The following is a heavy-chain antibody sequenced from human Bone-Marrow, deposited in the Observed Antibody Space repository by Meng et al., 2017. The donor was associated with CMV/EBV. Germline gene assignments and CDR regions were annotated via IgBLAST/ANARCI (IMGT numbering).Heavy chain of an antibody. Sequence: ASVKVSCKASGYTFTGYYMHWVRQAPGQGLEWMGWINPNSGGTNYAQKFQGRVTMTRNTSISTAYMELSSLRSEDTAVYYCARAGSSGWDYYYYYGMDVWGQGTTVTVSS. D-gene: IGHD6-19*01. CDR1: GYTFTGYY. CDR2: INPNSGGT. V-gene: IGHV1-2*02. J-gene: IGHJ6*02. CDR3: ARAGSSGWDYYYYYGMDV.